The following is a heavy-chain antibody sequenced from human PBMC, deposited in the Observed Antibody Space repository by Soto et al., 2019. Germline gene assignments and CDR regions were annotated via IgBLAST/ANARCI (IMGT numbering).Heavy chain of an antibody. Sequence: SETLSLTCTVSGGSISSYYWSWIRQPPGKGLEWIGYIYYSGSTNYNPSLKSRVTISVDTSKNQFSLKLSSVTAADTAVYYCARQAYSIAAAGSEFDYWGQGTLVTVSS. J-gene: IGHJ4*02. CDR3: ARQAYSIAAAGSEFDY. V-gene: IGHV4-59*08. CDR2: IYYSGST. CDR1: GGSISSYY. D-gene: IGHD6-13*01.